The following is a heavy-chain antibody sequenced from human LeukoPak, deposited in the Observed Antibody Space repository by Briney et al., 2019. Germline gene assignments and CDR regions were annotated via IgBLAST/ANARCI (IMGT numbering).Heavy chain of an antibody. V-gene: IGHV4-59*01. J-gene: IGHJ3*02. D-gene: IGHD6-13*01. CDR2: IYYSGST. Sequence: PSETLSLTCTVSGGSISGYYWSWIRQPPGKGLEWIGYIYYSGSTNYNPSLKSRVTISVDTSKNQFSLKLSSVTAADTAVYYCAREEQHDAFDIWGQGTMVTVSS. CDR3: AREEQHDAFDI. CDR1: GGSISGYY.